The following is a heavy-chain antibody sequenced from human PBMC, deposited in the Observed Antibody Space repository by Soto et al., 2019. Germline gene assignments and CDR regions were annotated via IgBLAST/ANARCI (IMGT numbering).Heavy chain of an antibody. CDR1: GGSFSNYY. CDR3: ARESEDLTSNFDY. Sequence: SETLSLTCAVYGGSFSNYYWSWIRQPPGKGLEWIGEVNHSGNTNYNPSLKSRVTIFVDTSKNQFSLKLNSLTAADTAVYYCARESEDLTSNFDYWGQGTLVTVSS. J-gene: IGHJ4*02. CDR2: VNHSGNT. V-gene: IGHV4-34*01.